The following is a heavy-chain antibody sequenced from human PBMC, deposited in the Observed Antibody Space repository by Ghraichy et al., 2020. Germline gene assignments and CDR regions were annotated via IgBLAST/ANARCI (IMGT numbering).Heavy chain of an antibody. Sequence: GGSLRLSCAASGFTFSSYAMSWVRQAPGKGLEWVSAISGSGGSTYYADSVKGRFTISRDNSKNTLYLQMNSLRAEDTAVYYCAKLWSGYHYDILTGYYIPNYFDYWGQGTLVTVSS. CDR2: ISGSGGST. V-gene: IGHV3-23*01. D-gene: IGHD3-9*01. CDR3: AKLWSGYHYDILTGYYIPNYFDY. CDR1: GFTFSSYA. J-gene: IGHJ4*02.